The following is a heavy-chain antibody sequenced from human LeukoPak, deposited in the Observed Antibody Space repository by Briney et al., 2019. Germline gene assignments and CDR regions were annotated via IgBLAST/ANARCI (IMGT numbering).Heavy chain of an antibody. V-gene: IGHV3-7*05. D-gene: IGHD4-23*01. Sequence: GGSLRLSCAASGFSFSSTWMTWVRQAPGKGLERVANINKDGSEKYYVDSVKGRFTISRDNAKNSLYLQMNSLRAEHTAVYYCARDQGWQQFDYWGQGTLVTVS. CDR3: ARDQGWQQFDY. CDR2: INKDGSEK. J-gene: IGHJ4*02. CDR1: GFSFSSTW.